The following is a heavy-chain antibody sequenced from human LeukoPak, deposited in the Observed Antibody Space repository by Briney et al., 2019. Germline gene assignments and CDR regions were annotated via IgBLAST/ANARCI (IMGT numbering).Heavy chain of an antibody. D-gene: IGHD3-22*01. V-gene: IGHV3-48*04. CDR3: ARDGYDSSGYYWPLDP. Sequence: GGSLRLSCAASGFTFSSYSMNWVRQAPGKGLEWVSYISSSGSTIYYADSVKGRFTIPRDNAKNSLYLQMNSLRAEDTAVYYCARDGYDSSGYYWPLDPWGQGTLVTVSS. J-gene: IGHJ5*02. CDR2: ISSSGSTI. CDR1: GFTFSSYS.